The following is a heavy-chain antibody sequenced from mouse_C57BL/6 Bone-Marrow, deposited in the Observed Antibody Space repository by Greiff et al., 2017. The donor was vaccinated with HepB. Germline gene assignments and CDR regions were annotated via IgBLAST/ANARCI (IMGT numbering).Heavy chain of an antibody. Sequence: QVQLQQSGADLVRPGTSVKLSCKASGYTFTSYWMHWVKQRPGQGLEWIGVIDPSDSYTNYNQKFKGKATLTVDTSSSTAYMQLSSLTSEDSAVYYCARSANWEGWFAYWGQGTLVTVSA. CDR2: IDPSDSYT. CDR3: ARSANWEGWFAY. D-gene: IGHD4-1*02. J-gene: IGHJ3*01. CDR1: GYTFTSYW. V-gene: IGHV1-59*01.